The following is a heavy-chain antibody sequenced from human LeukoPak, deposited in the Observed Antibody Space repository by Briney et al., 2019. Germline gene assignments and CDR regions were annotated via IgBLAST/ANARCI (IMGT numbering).Heavy chain of an antibody. Sequence: PSETLSLTCTVSGDPISGSTYYWGWIRQPPGKGLEWIGSIYYSGSTYYNPSLKSRVTISVDTSKNQFSLKLSSVTAADTAVYYCARGWGAVAAWGQGTLVTVSS. V-gene: IGHV4-39*07. J-gene: IGHJ5*02. CDR1: GDPISGSTYY. D-gene: IGHD6-19*01. CDR2: IYYSGST. CDR3: ARGWGAVAA.